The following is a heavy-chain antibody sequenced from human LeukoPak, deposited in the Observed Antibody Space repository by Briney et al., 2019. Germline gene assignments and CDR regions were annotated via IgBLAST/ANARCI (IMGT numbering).Heavy chain of an antibody. CDR2: ISSSGSTI. D-gene: IGHD3-10*01. Sequence: PGRSLRLSCAASGFTFSSYGMHWVRQAPGKGLEWVSYISSSGSTIYYADSVKGRFTISRDNAKNSLYLQMNSLRAEDTAVYYCARGYMVRGVTNGFYYFDYWGQGTLVTVSS. V-gene: IGHV3-48*04. J-gene: IGHJ4*02. CDR1: GFTFSSYG. CDR3: ARGYMVRGVTNGFYYFDY.